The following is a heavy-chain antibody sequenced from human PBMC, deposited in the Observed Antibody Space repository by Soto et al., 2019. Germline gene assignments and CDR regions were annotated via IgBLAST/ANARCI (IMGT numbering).Heavy chain of an antibody. V-gene: IGHV3-30*18. CDR2: ISYDGSNK. CDR1: GFTFSSYG. Sequence: GGSLRLSCAASGFTFSSYGMHWVRQAPGKGLEWVAVISYDGSNKYYADSVKGRFTISRDNSKNTLYLQMNSLRAEDTAVYYCAKDLRPRILRSGSRTADYYYGMDVWGQGTTVTVSS. J-gene: IGHJ6*02. CDR3: AKDLRPRILRSGSRTADYYYGMDV. D-gene: IGHD3-10*02.